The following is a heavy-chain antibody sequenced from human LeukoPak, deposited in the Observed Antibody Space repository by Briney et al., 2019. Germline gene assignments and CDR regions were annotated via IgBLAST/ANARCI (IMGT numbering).Heavy chain of an antibody. D-gene: IGHD3-10*01. CDR3: ASSTPIYGSGSPH. Sequence: SETLSLTCTVSGYSISSGYYWGWIRQPPGKGLEWIGSIYHSGSTYYNPSLKSRVTISVDTSKNQFSLKLSSVTAADTAVYYCASSTPIYGSGSPHXGQGTLVTVSS. CDR2: IYHSGST. J-gene: IGHJ4*02. V-gene: IGHV4-38-2*02. CDR1: GYSISSGYY.